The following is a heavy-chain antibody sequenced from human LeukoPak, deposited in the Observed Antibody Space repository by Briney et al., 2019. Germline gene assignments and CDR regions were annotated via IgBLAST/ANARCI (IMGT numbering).Heavy chain of an antibody. V-gene: IGHV1-46*01. Sequence: ASVKLSCKASGYTFTSYYMHWVRQAPAQGLEWMGLINPSGSSTSYAQKFQGRLSLTRDMSTSTDYMELSSLRSEDTAVYYCARDNSVGDTAWWFDPWGQGTLVTVSS. D-gene: IGHD1-26*01. CDR2: INPSGSST. CDR1: GYTFTSYY. CDR3: ARDNSVGDTAWWFDP. J-gene: IGHJ5*02.